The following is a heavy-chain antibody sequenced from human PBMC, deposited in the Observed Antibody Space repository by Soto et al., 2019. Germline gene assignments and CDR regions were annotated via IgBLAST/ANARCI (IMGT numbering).Heavy chain of an antibody. J-gene: IGHJ4*02. CDR2: IYHSGST. V-gene: IGHV4-30-2*01. CDR3: AAGGGLPRYY. Sequence: QLQLQESGSGLVKPSQTLSLTCAVYGGSISSGGYSWSWIRQPPGKGLEWIGYIYHSGSTYYNPPLKSRVTISVDRSKNQFSLKLSSVTAADTAVYYCAAGGGLPRYYWGQGTLVTVSS. D-gene: IGHD5-12*01. CDR1: GGSISSGGYS.